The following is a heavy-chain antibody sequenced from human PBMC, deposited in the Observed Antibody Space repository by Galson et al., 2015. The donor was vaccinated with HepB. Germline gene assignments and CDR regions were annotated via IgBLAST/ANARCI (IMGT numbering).Heavy chain of an antibody. CDR2: IIPIFGIA. D-gene: IGHD4-11*01. CDR1: GGTFSSYA. J-gene: IGHJ6*02. Sequence: SVKVSCKASGGTFSSYAISWVRQAPGQGLEWMGGIIPIFGIANYAQKFQGRVTITADESTSTAYMELSSLRSEDTAVYYCARHPEVETTVTTYYYYGMDVWGQGTTVTVSS. CDR3: ARHPEVETTVTTYYYYGMDV. V-gene: IGHV1-69*13.